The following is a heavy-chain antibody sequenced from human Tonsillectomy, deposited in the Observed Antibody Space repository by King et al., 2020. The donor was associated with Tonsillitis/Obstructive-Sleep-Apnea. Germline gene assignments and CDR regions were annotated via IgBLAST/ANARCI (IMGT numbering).Heavy chain of an antibody. V-gene: IGHV1-8*01. D-gene: IGHD4-23*01. CDR1: GYTFTSYD. J-gene: IGHJ6*02. CDR3: ARGGMTTVVTPNGMDV. Sequence: QLVQSGAEVKKPGASVKVSCKTSGYTFTSYDINWVRQATGQGLEWMGWMNPNSGNTGYAQKFQGRVTMTRNTSISTAYMELSSLRSEDTAVYYCARGGMTTVVTPNGMDVWGPGTTVTVSS. CDR2: MNPNSGNT.